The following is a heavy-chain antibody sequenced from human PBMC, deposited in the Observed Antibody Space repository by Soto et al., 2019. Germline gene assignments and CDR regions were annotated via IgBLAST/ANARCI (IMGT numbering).Heavy chain of an antibody. J-gene: IGHJ4*02. V-gene: IGHV3-30*04. CDR3: AREPYGDSQYFDY. Sequence: PGGSLRLSCTCSGFTFNSLSLHWVRQGPDKGLEWVAVVSFDGKVTYHADSVKGRFTVSRDNSKNTIYLQANSLRAEDTAVYYCAREPYGDSQYFDYWGQGTPVTVSS. CDR1: GFTFNSLS. D-gene: IGHD2-21*02. CDR2: VSFDGKVT.